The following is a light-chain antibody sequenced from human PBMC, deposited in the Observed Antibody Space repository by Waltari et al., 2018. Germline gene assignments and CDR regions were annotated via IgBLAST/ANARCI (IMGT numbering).Light chain of an antibody. Sequence: DIVMTQSPDSLAVSLGERATINCKSSQSVLYSYYNKNYLAWYQQKPGQPPKLLIYWASTRESGVPDRFSGSGSGTDFTLTISSLQAEDVAVYYCQQHYSTPPTFGQGTKLEIK. V-gene: IGKV4-1*01. J-gene: IGKJ2*01. CDR3: QQHYSTPPT. CDR2: WAS. CDR1: QSVLYSYYNKNY.